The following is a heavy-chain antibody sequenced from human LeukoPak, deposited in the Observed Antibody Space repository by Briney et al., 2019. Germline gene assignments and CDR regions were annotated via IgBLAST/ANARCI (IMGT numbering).Heavy chain of an antibody. Sequence: SETLSLTRTVSGGSISSGSYYWSWIRQPAGKGLEWIGRIYTSGSTNYNPSLKSRVTISVDTSKNQFSLKLSSVTAADTAVYYCAREGRLGGLPYYDSSGYYVDYWGQGTLVTVSS. V-gene: IGHV4-61*02. CDR3: AREGRLGGLPYYDSSGYYVDY. D-gene: IGHD3-22*01. J-gene: IGHJ4*02. CDR1: GGSISSGSYY. CDR2: IYTSGST.